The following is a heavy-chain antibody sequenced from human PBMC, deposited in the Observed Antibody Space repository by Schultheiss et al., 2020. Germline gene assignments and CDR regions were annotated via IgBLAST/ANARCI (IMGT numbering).Heavy chain of an antibody. CDR2: IYSGGST. D-gene: IGHD4-23*01. Sequence: GGSLRLSCAASGFTVSSNYMSWVRQAPGKGLEWVSVIYSGGSTYYADSVKGRFTISRDNAKNTLYLQMNSLRAEDTAVYYCARDNAPSRHSGDNSWYFDYWGQGALVTVSS. J-gene: IGHJ4*02. V-gene: IGHV3-66*01. CDR1: GFTVSSNY. CDR3: ARDNAPSRHSGDNSWYFDY.